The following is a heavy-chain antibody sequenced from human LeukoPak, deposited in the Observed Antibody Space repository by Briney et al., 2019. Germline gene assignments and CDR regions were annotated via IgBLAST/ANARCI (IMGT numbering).Heavy chain of an antibody. CDR3: ARDRSGSYPNFDY. V-gene: IGHV4-39*07. Sequence: SETLSLTCTVSGGSISSSSYYWGWIRQPPGKGLEWIGSIYYSGSTYYNPSLKSRVTISVDTSKNQFSLKLSSVTAADTAVYYCARDRSGSYPNFDYWGQGTLVTASS. J-gene: IGHJ4*02. D-gene: IGHD1-26*01. CDR1: GGSISSSSYY. CDR2: IYYSGST.